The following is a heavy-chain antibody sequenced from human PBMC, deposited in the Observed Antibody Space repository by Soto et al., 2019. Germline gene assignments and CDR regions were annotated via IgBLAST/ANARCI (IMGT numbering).Heavy chain of an antibody. CDR2: IIPIFGTT. V-gene: IGHV1-69*01. J-gene: IGHJ6*02. Sequence: QVQLVQSGAEVKKPGSSVKVSCKTSGGTFSRYGVSWVRQAPRQGLEWVGGIIPIFGTTNYAQKFQGRVTISADESTTTAYMELSSLSSEDTAVYYCARDTKREATCPYGMDVWGQGTTVTVSS. D-gene: IGHD3-3*01. CDR3: ARDTKREATCPYGMDV. CDR1: GGTFSRYG.